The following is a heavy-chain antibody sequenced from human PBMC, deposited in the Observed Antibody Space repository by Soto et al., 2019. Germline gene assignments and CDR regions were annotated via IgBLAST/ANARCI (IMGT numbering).Heavy chain of an antibody. CDR2: IGAYNGKT. J-gene: IGHJ4*02. V-gene: IGHV1-18*01. D-gene: IGHD5-12*01. CDR1: GYTFTSYG. CDR3: ARTGGNSGYDRDFDS. Sequence: QVQLVQSGAEVKKPGASVKVSCKASGYTFTSYGISWVRQAPGQGLEWMVWIGAYNGKTNYSQMFQGRVSMTTDTSTTTAYLDMRTLKSDDTAVYYCARTGGNSGYDRDFDSWGQGTLVTVSS.